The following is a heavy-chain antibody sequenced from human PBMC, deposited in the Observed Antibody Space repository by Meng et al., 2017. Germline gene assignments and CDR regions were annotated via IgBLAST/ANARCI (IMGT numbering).Heavy chain of an antibody. CDR2: ISYDGSNK. D-gene: IGHD6-19*01. J-gene: IGHJ4*01. Sequence: GGSLRLSCAASGFTFSSYAMHWVRQAPGKGLEWVAVISYDGSNKYYADSVKGRFTISRDNSKNTLYLQMNSLRAEDTAVYYCARGLIAVAGTLFDYWGQGTRVTGSS. CDR1: GFTFSSYA. CDR3: ARGLIAVAGTLFDY. V-gene: IGHV3-30*04.